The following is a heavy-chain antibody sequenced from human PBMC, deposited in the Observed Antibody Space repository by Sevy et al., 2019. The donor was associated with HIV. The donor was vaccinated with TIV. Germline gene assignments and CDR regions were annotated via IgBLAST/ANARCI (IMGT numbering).Heavy chain of an antibody. CDR1: GYTLTELS. Sequence: ASVKVSFKVSGYTLTELSMHWVRQAPGKGLEWMGGFDPEDGETIYAQKFKGRVTMTEDTSTDTAYMELSSLRSEDTAVYYCATASRSYYVLSFAFDIWGQGTMVTVSS. D-gene: IGHD1-26*01. J-gene: IGHJ3*02. CDR2: FDPEDGET. V-gene: IGHV1-24*01. CDR3: ATASRSYYVLSFAFDI.